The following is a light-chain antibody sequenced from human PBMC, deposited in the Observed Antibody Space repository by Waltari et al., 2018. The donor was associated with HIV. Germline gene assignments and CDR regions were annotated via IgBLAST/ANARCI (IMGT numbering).Light chain of an antibody. J-gene: IGLJ1*01. Sequence: QSVLTQPASVSGSLGQSLTVSCSVTNSDPHVYAYVSWYQRQPAKVPLLLIFDVFTRPPEISYRFSGSRTGSEVFLNISKLQPEDEDDYFCYSITINGGVFGSVTTLTVL. CDR2: DVF. V-gene: IGLV2-14*03. CDR1: NSDPHVYAY. CDR3: YSITINGGV.